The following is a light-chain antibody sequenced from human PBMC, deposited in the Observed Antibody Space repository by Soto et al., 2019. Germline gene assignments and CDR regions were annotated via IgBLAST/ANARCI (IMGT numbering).Light chain of an antibody. CDR1: SSDVGAYKY. J-gene: IGLJ1*01. CDR3: CSYTGSSTLV. CDR2: EVS. Sequence: QSALTQPASVSGSPGQSITISCTGTSSDVGAYKYVSWYQQHPGKAPKLMIYEVSNRPSGVSNRFSGSKSANTASLTISGLQAEDEADYYCCSYTGSSTLVFGTGTKVTVL. V-gene: IGLV2-14*01.